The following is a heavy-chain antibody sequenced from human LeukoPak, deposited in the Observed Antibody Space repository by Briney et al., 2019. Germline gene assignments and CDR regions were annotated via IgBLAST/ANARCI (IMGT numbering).Heavy chain of an antibody. CDR3: AGCVDTARLLDY. CDR1: GYSISSGYY. J-gene: IGHJ4*02. V-gene: IGHV4-38-2*02. CDR2: IYHSGST. Sequence: SETLSLTCTVSGYSISSGYYWGWIRQPPGEGLEWIGSIYHSGSTYYNPSLKSRVTISVDTSKNQFSLKLSSVTAADTAVYYCAGCVDTARLLDYWGQGTLVTVSS. D-gene: IGHD5-18*01.